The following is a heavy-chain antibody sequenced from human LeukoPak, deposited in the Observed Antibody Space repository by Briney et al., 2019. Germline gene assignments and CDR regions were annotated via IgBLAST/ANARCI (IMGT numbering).Heavy chain of an antibody. Sequence: SETLSLTCTVSGGSISSYYCSWIRQPPGKGLEWIGSIYYSGSTYYNPSLKSRVTISVDTSKNQFSLKLSSVTAADTAVYYCARGGGATSAAFDIWGQGTMVTVSS. CDR3: ARGGGATSAAFDI. CDR1: GGSISSYY. CDR2: IYYSGST. V-gene: IGHV4-59*12. D-gene: IGHD1-26*01. J-gene: IGHJ3*02.